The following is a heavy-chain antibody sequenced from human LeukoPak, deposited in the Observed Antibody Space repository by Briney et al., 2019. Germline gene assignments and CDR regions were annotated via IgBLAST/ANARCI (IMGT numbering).Heavy chain of an antibody. CDR2: IIPIFGTA. D-gene: IGHD6-6*01. CDR3: ARSGAARVQGYYYMDV. J-gene: IGHJ6*03. V-gene: IGHV1-69*05. CDR1: GGTFSSYA. Sequence: SVKVSCKASGGTFSSYAISWVRQAPGQGLEWMGGIIPIFGTANYAQKFQGRVTITTDESTSTAYMELSSLRSEDTAVYYCARSGAARVQGYYYMDVWGKGTTVTVSS.